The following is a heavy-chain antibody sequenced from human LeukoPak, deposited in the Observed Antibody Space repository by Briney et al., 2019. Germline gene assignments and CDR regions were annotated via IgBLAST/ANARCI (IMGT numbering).Heavy chain of an antibody. V-gene: IGHV3-33*01. Sequence: PGGSLRLCCAASGFPFSSYGMHWVRQAPGKGREGGAVIWYDGSNKYYADSVKGRFTISRDNSKNTLYLQMNSLRAEDTAVYYCASPPAAGYYYYGMDVWGQGTTVTVS. CDR3: ASPPAAGYYYYGMDV. CDR1: GFPFSSYG. J-gene: IGHJ6*02. CDR2: IWYDGSNK. D-gene: IGHD6-19*01.